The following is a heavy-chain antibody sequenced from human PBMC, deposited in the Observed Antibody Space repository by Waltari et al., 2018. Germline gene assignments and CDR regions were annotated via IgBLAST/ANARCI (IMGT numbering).Heavy chain of an antibody. CDR2: IYSSGST. D-gene: IGHD6-25*01. V-gene: IGHV3-66*02. CDR3: ARDPPGVAAAGPGRG. CDR1: GITVGNNY. Sequence: EVQLVESGGGLVQPGGSLRLSCAASGITVGNNYMSWVRQAPGKGLELISLIYSSGSTYYADSVKGRFVISRDNSKNTLYLQMNSLRSEDTAVYFCARDPPGVAAAGPGRGWGQGTLVTVSS. J-gene: IGHJ4*02.